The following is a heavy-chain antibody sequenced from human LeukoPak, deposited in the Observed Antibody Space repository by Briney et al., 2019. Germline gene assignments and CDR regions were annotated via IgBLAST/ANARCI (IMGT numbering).Heavy chain of an antibody. J-gene: IGHJ4*02. D-gene: IGHD6-19*01. Sequence: GASVKVSCKASGYTFTSYGISWVRQAPGQGLEWMGWISAYNGNTNYAQKLQGRVTMTTDTSTSTAYMELRSLRSDDTAVYYCARGHSSGWLQQEYFDYWGQGTLVTVSS. CDR1: GYTFTSYG. CDR3: ARGHSSGWLQQEYFDY. V-gene: IGHV1-18*01. CDR2: ISAYNGNT.